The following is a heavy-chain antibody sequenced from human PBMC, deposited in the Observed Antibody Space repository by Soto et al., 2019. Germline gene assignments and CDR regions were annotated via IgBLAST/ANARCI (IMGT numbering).Heavy chain of an antibody. CDR1: GGSFGKSA. V-gene: IGHV1-69*13. D-gene: IGHD3-3*01. CDR2: FIPVYRTL. CDR3: ATGVIWIGYFTVDS. Sequence: SVKVSCKASGGSFGKSAINWVRQTPGQGLEWLGGFIPVYRTLNYAQKFQGRVTITADEPTGTAYMTLSSLASDDTAVYYCATGVIWIGYFTVDSWGQGTRGTVSS. J-gene: IGHJ4*02.